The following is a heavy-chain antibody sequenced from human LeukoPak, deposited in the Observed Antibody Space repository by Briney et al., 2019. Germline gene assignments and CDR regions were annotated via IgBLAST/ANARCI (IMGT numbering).Heavy chain of an antibody. Sequence: GGSLRLSCEASGFTFSRNWMSWVRQAPGKGLEWVASINPDGSQKLYVDSVKGRFTISRDNTKSSLFVEMNSLGAEDTAMYYCAKLPGTVTTYDSWGQGTRVTVSS. CDR3: AKLPGTVTTYDS. CDR1: GFTFSRNW. CDR2: INPDGSQK. D-gene: IGHD1-1*01. J-gene: IGHJ4*02. V-gene: IGHV3-7*01.